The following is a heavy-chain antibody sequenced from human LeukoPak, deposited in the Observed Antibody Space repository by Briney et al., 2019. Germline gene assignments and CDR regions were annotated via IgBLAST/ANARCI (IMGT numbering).Heavy chain of an antibody. Sequence: SETLSLTCTVSGGSISSYYWSWIRQPPGKGLEWIGYIYYSGSTNYNPSLKSRVTISVDTSKNQFSLKLSSVTAADTAVYYCARHQYSYGSDYFDYWGQGTLVTVSS. CDR1: GGSISSYY. D-gene: IGHD5-18*01. V-gene: IGHV4-59*01. J-gene: IGHJ4*02. CDR3: ARHQYSYGSDYFDY. CDR2: IYYSGST.